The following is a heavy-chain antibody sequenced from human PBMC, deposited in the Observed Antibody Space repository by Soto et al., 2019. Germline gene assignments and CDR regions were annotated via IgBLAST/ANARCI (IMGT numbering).Heavy chain of an antibody. V-gene: IGHV1-24*01. D-gene: IGHD3-3*01. CDR1: GYTLTELS. J-gene: IGHJ4*02. CDR3: ATPRGFWSGYSFDY. CDR2: FDPEDGET. Sequence: GASVKVSCKVSGYTLTELSMHWVRQAPGKGLEWMGGFDPEDGETIYAQKFQGRVTMTEDTSTDTACMELSSLRSEDTAVYYCATPRGFWSGYSFDYWGQGTLVTVSS.